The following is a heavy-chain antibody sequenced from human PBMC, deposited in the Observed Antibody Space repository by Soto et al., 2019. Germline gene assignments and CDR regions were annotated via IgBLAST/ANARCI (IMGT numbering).Heavy chain of an antibody. D-gene: IGHD1-7*01. CDR1: GFTFSDYY. CDR2: ISRSDNTT. CDR3: ARDLRDSWSYAEY. J-gene: IGHJ4*02. V-gene: IGHV3-11*01. Sequence: QVQLVESGGGLVKPGGSLRLSCAACGFTFSDYYMSWIRQAPGKGLEWVSYISRSDNTTFYANSVKGRFTISRDNARNSLYLQMNSLRAEDTAVYYCARDLRDSWSYAEYWGQGTLVTVSS.